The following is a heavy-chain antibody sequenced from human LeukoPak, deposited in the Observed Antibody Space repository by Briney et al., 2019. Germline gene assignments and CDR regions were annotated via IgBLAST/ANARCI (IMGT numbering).Heavy chain of an antibody. J-gene: IGHJ5*02. CDR1: GFTFSDYY. CDR2: ISSSGSTI. D-gene: IGHD3-3*01. CDR3: ARDAQRFLEWLLYGGNWFDP. V-gene: IGHV3-11*01. Sequence: GGSLRLSCAASGFTFSDYYMSWIRQAPGKGLEWVSYISSSGSTIYYADSVKGRFTISRDNAKNSLYLQVNSLRAEDTAVYYCARDAQRFLEWLLYGGNWFDPWGQGTLVTVSS.